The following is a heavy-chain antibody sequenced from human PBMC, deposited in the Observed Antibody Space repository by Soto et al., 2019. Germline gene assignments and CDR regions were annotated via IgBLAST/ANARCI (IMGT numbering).Heavy chain of an antibody. CDR1: GFTVSSNY. CDR3: ARDQNGDYGIDY. J-gene: IGHJ4*02. CDR2: IYSGGST. Sequence: GGSLRLSCAASGFTVSSNYMSWVRQAPGKGLEWVSVIYSGGSTYYADSVKGRFTISRDNSKNTLYLQMNSLRAEDTAVYYCARDQNGDYGIDYWGQGTLVTVSS. V-gene: IGHV3-66*01. D-gene: IGHD4-17*01.